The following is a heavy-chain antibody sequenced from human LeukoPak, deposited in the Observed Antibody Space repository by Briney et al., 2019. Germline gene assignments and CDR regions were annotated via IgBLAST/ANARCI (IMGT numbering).Heavy chain of an antibody. CDR1: GGSLSTYH. CDR3: ARDLKGYSIDV. V-gene: IGHV4-59*12. Sequence: PSETLSLTCTTSGGSLSTYHWTWIRQSPGKGLEWIGYIYHRGSKNYNPSLKSRVTFSEDTSKNQFSMNLRSVTAADTAVYYCARDLKGYSIDVWGRGIAVTVSS. J-gene: IGHJ6*04. CDR2: IYHRGSK.